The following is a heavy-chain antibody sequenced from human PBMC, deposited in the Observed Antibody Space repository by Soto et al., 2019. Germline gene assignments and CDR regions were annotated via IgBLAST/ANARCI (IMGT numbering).Heavy chain of an antibody. CDR2: ISYDGSNK. J-gene: IGHJ6*02. D-gene: IGHD2-2*01. CDR3: AKDREYCSSTSCRRNYYYYYYGMDV. V-gene: IGHV3-30*18. CDR1: GFTFSSYG. Sequence: QVQLVESGGGVVQPGRSLRLSCAASGFTFSSYGMHWVRQAPGKGLEWVTFISYDGSNKYFADSVKGRFSISRDNSKNKLYLQMNSLRGEDTAVYYCAKDREYCSSTSCRRNYYYYYYGMDVWGQGTTVTVSS.